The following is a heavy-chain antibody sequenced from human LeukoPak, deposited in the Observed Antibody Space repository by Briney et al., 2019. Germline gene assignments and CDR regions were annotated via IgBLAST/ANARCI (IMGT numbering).Heavy chain of an antibody. V-gene: IGHV1-2*02. CDR1: GYSFTDYY. D-gene: IGHD6-19*01. CDR2: VNPSGGAT. Sequence: GASVKVSCKASGYSFTDYYIHWGRQAPGQGPEWMGWVNPSGGATKYAQKFQDRVTMTRDTSISTAYLELSGLTSDDTAVYYCATYTSAIQYFLYWGLGTLVTVSS. CDR3: ATYTSAIQYFLY. J-gene: IGHJ4*02.